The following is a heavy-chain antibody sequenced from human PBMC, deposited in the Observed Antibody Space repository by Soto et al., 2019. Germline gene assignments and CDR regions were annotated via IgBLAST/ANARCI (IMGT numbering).Heavy chain of an antibody. V-gene: IGHV3-30*03. D-gene: IGHD4-17*01. CDR3: VAERLDYGDYWYFDL. J-gene: IGHJ2*01. CDR2: ISNDGSKK. Sequence: HVQLVESGGGVVQPGRSLRLSCAASGFTFSSYGMHWVRQAPGKGLEWVALISNDGSKKYYADSVKGRFTISRDNSKNTLYLQMNSLRVGDTAVYYCVAERLDYGDYWYFDLWGRGTLVTVSS. CDR1: GFTFSSYG.